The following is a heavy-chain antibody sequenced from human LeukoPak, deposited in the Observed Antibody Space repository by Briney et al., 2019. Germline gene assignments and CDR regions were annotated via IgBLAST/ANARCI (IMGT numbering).Heavy chain of an antibody. J-gene: IGHJ4*02. Sequence: GGSLRLSCAASGFTFSSYSMNWVRQAPGKGLEWVSSFSSSSYIYYADSVKGRFTISRDNAKNSLYLQMNSLRAEDTAVYYCAGLPQYGDYSFDYWGQGTLVTVSS. CDR1: GFTFSSYS. D-gene: IGHD4-17*01. CDR3: AGLPQYGDYSFDY. CDR2: FSSSSYI. V-gene: IGHV3-21*01.